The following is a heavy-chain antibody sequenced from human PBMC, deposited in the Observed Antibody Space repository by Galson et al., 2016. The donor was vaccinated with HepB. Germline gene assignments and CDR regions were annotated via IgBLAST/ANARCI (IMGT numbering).Heavy chain of an antibody. CDR3: AKGENWNYGVWWYFDL. J-gene: IGHJ2*01. V-gene: IGHV3-23*01. CDR2: MGGSGAST. D-gene: IGHD1-7*01. Sequence: SLRPSCAASGFTFSSYAMSWVRQAPGKGLEWVSAMGGSGASTFYADSVKGRFTISRDNSKNTLYLQMNSLRAEDTAVYYCAKGENWNYGVWWYFDLWGRGTLVTVSS. CDR1: GFTFSSYA.